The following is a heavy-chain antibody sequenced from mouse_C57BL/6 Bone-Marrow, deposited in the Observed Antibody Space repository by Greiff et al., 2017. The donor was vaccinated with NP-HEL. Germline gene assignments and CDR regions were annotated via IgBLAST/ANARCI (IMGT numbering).Heavy chain of an antibody. CDR3: ASYYYGSSYWYFDV. V-gene: IGHV1-82*01. J-gene: IGHJ1*03. CDR2: IYPGDGDT. Sequence: VQLKESGPELVKPGASVKISCKASGYAFSSSWMNWVKQRPGKGLEWIGRIYPGDGDTNYNGKFKGKATLTADKSSSTAYMQLSSLTSEDSAVYFCASYYYGSSYWYFDVWGTGTTVTVSS. CDR1: GYAFSSSW. D-gene: IGHD1-1*01.